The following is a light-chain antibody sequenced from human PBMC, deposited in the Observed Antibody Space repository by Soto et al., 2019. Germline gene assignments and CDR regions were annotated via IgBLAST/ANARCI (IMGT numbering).Light chain of an antibody. Sequence: QAVVTQTPSVSGAPGQKITMSCTGSSSNIGAGYDVHWYQQLPGAAPRLLIYADNNRPSGVPDRFSASNSGTSASLAITGLQGEDEAVYYCQSYATRLSGVIFGAGTKLTVL. V-gene: IGLV1-40*01. CDR2: ADN. J-gene: IGLJ2*01. CDR3: QSYATRLSGVI. CDR1: SSNIGAGYD.